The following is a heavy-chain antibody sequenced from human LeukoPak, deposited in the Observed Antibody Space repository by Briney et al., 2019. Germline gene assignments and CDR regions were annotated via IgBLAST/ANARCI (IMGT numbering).Heavy chain of an antibody. D-gene: IGHD1-26*01. V-gene: IGHV1-18*01. J-gene: IGHJ4*02. Sequence: ASVKVSCKASGYTFTSYGISWVRQAPGQGLEWMGWISAYNGNTNYAQKLQGRVTMTTDTSTSTGYMELRSLRSDDTAVYYCARDLGATNDVELDYWGQGTLVAVSS. CDR3: ARDLGATNDVELDY. CDR1: GYTFTSYG. CDR2: ISAYNGNT.